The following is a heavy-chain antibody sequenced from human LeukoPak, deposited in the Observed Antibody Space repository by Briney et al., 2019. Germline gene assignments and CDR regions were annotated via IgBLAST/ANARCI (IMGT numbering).Heavy chain of an antibody. CDR2: IYYSGST. J-gene: IGHJ2*01. Sequence: PSETLSLTCTVSGGSISSYYWSWIRQPPGKGLEWIGYIYYSGSTNYNPSLKSRVTISVDTSKNQFSLKLSSVTAADTAVYYCARVDAYYDILTGSEIGYFDLWGRGTLVTVSS. V-gene: IGHV4-59*01. CDR1: GGSISSYY. CDR3: ARVDAYYDILTGSEIGYFDL. D-gene: IGHD3-9*01.